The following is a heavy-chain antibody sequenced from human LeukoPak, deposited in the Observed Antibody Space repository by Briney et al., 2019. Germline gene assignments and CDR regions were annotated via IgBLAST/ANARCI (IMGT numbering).Heavy chain of an antibody. CDR2: IYPHDSET. V-gene: IGHV5-51*01. CDR1: GYNFASYW. Sequence: GESLKISCGTFGYNFASYWIGWVRQMPGKGLEWMGVIYPHDSETAYSPSLQGQVTISVDKSISTAYLQWSSLKASDTAMYYCATSRRSGWYFDDWGQGTLVTVSS. CDR3: ATSRRSGWYFDD. J-gene: IGHJ4*02. D-gene: IGHD6-19*01.